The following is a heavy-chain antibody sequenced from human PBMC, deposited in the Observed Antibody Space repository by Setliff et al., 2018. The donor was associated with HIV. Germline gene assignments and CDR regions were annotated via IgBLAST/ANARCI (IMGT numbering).Heavy chain of an antibody. CDR3: ARDSPGLCSGGSCYWFDP. CDR1: GYTFTGYY. CDR2: INPNSGGT. J-gene: IGHJ5*02. V-gene: IGHV1-2*06. Sequence: ASVKVSCKASGYTFTGYYMHWVRQAPGQGLEWMGRINPNSGGTNYAQKFQGRVTMTRDTSISTAYMELSSLRSEDTAVYYCARDSPGLCSGGSCYWFDPWGQGTLVTVSS. D-gene: IGHD2-15*01.